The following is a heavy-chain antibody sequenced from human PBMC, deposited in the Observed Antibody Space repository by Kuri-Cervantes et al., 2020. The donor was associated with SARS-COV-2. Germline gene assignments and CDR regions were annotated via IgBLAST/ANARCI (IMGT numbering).Heavy chain of an antibody. Sequence: ESLKISCAVYGGSFNGYYWSWIRQPPGKGLEWIGEINHSGSTNYNPSLKSRVTISVDTSKNQFSLKLSSVTAADTAVYYCARDPRYLARGGGFDYWGQGTLVTVSS. D-gene: IGHD1-14*01. V-gene: IGHV4-34*01. CDR3: ARDPRYLARGGGFDY. J-gene: IGHJ4*02. CDR1: GGSFNGYY. CDR2: INHSGST.